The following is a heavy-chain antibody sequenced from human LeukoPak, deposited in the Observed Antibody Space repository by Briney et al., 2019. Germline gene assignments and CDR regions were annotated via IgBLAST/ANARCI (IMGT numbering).Heavy chain of an antibody. Sequence: GASVKVSCKASGFTFTGYYIHWVRQAPGQGLEWMGGIIPIFGTANYAQKFQGRVTITADESTSTAYMELSSLRSEDTAVYYCARVRGSGSYFDYWGQGTLVTVSS. J-gene: IGHJ4*02. D-gene: IGHD3-10*01. V-gene: IGHV1-69*13. CDR3: ARVRGSGSYFDY. CDR1: GFTFTGYY. CDR2: IIPIFGTA.